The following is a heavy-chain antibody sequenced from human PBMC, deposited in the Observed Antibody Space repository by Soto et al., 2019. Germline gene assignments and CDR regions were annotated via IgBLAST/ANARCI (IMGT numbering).Heavy chain of an antibody. CDR1: GYTFTSSY. CDR3: ASLAMYESNVPREYYYGMDV. CDR2: INLSGGST. J-gene: IGHJ6*02. Sequence: QVQLVQSGAEVKKPGASVKVSCNASGYTFTSSYIHWVRQAPGQGLEWMGIINLSGGSTRYAQKFQGRVTMTRDTFTSKVYMELSSLRSEDTAVYYCASLAMYESNVPREYYYGMDVLCQGTTVAVSS. V-gene: IGHV1-46*03. D-gene: IGHD2-8*01.